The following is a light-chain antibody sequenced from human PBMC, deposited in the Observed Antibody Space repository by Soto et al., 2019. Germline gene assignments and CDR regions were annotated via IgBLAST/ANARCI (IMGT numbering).Light chain of an antibody. J-gene: IGLJ1*01. CDR3: GTWDSSLSAFYV. CDR2: DNN. CDR1: SSNMGNNY. V-gene: IGLV1-51*01. Sequence: QSVLTQPPSVSAAPGQKVTISCSGRSSNMGNNYVSWYQQLPGPAPKLLIYDNNKRPSGIPDRFSGSKSGTSATLGITGHQTGDEADYYGGTWDSSLSAFYVFGTGTKLTVL.